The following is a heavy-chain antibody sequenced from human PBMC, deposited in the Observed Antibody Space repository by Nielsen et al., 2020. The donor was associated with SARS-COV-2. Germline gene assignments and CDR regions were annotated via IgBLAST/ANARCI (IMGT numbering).Heavy chain of an antibody. J-gene: IGHJ3*02. Sequence: SETLSLTCTVSGGSISSYYWSWIRQPPGKGLEWIGYIYYSGSTNYNPSPKSRVTISVDTSKNQFSLKLSSVTAADTAVYYCARALPGGAIHYDSSGYYSIHDALDIWGQGTMVTVSS. CDR3: ARALPGGAIHYDSSGYYSIHDALDI. CDR1: GGSISSYY. V-gene: IGHV4-59*01. D-gene: IGHD3-22*01. CDR2: IYYSGST.